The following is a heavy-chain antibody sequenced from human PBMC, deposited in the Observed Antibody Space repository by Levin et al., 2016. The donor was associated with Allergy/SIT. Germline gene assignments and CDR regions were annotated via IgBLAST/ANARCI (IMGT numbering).Heavy chain of an antibody. CDR1: GYTFTSYG. V-gene: IGHV1-18*01. CDR2: ISAYNGNT. J-gene: IGHJ4*02. Sequence: ASVKVSCKASGYTFTSYGISWVRQAPGQGLEWMGWISAYNGNTNYAQKFQGRVTMTRDTSTSTVYMELSSLRSEDTAVYYCAGGLGGTNGRYFDYWGQGTLVTVSS. CDR3: AGGLGGTNGRYFDY. D-gene: IGHD1-26*01.